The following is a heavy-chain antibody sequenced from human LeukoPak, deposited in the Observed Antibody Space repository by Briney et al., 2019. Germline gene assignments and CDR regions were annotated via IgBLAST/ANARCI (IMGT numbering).Heavy chain of an antibody. D-gene: IGHD2-15*01. CDR3: AKFVRGRSVVVAAYDAFDI. V-gene: IGHV3-23*01. Sequence: GGSLRLSCAASGFTFSSYTMSWVRQAPGKGLEWVSAISGSGGSTYYADSVRGRFTISRDNSKNTLYLQMNSLRAEDTAVYYCAKFVRGRSVVVAAYDAFDIWGQGTMVTVSS. CDR1: GFTFSSYT. J-gene: IGHJ3*02. CDR2: ISGSGGST.